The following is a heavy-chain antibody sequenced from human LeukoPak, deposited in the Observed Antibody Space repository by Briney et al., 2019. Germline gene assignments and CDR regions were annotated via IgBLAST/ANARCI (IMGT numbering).Heavy chain of an antibody. CDR1: GFTFSSYT. V-gene: IGHV3-30-3*01. CDR2: VSHNGPDK. J-gene: IGHJ4*02. CDR3: ARDDY. Sequence: GRSLILSCAASGFTFSSYTMHWVRQAPGKALEWVAVVSHNGPDKYYADSVKGRFTISRDNSKNTLYLQMSSLRADDTAVYYCARDDYWGQGTLVTVSS.